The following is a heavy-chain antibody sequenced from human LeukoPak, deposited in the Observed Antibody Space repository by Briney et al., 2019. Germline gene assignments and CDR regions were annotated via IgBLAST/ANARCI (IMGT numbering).Heavy chain of an antibody. CDR2: ISGSGGST. CDR3: GRDWGSGWQTHGYYFDY. Sequence: LGGTLRLSCAASGFTFSSYGMSWVRQAPGKGLEWVSAISGSGGSTYYADSVKGRFTISRDNSKNTLYLQMNSLRAEDTAVYYWGRDWGSGWQTHGYYFDYWGQGTLVTVSS. CDR1: GFTFSSYG. D-gene: IGHD6-19*01. V-gene: IGHV3-23*01. J-gene: IGHJ4*02.